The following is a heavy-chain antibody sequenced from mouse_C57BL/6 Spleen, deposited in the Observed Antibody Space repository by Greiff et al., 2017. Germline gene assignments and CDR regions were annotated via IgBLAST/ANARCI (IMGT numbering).Heavy chain of an antibody. CDR3: ARLSDGYWFAY. V-gene: IGHV1-26*01. Sequence: EVQLQQSGPELVKPGASVKISCKASGYTFTDYYMNWVKQSHGKSLEWIGDINPNNGGTSYNQKFKGKATLTVDKSSSTAYMELRSLTSEDSAVYYCARLSDGYWFAYWGQGTLVTVSA. CDR1: GYTFTDYY. D-gene: IGHD2-3*01. CDR2: INPNNGGT. J-gene: IGHJ3*01.